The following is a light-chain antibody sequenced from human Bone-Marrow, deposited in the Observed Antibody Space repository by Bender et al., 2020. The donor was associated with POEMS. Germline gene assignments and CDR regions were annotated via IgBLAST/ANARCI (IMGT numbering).Light chain of an antibody. Sequence: QSVLTQPPSVSAAPGQKVTISCSGSISNIGNNYVSWYQQLPGTAPRLLIYTNNERPSGVPDRFSGSKSGTSASLAITGLQSDDEAIYFCVAWDASLNGWVFGGGTKLTVL. CDR2: TNN. V-gene: IGLV1-47*02. J-gene: IGLJ3*02. CDR3: VAWDASLNGWV. CDR1: ISNIGNNY.